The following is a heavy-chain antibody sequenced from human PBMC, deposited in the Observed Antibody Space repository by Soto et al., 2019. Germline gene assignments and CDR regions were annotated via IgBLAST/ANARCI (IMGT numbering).Heavy chain of an antibody. CDR3: ATRYGSGYRAFDY. J-gene: IGHJ4*02. CDR2: VNPILSMS. Sequence: QVQLVQSGAEVKWPGSSVKVSCKASGDTFSFYSINWVRQAPGLGLEWMGRVNPILSMSNYAQRFQGRVTMTADKATSTAYMELSGVRSEDTARYYCATRYGSGYRAFDYWGQGALVTVSS. V-gene: IGHV1-69*04. D-gene: IGHD3-10*01. CDR1: GDTFSFYS.